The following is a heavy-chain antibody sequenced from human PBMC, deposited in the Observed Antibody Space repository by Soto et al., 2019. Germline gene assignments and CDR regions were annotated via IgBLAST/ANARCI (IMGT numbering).Heavy chain of an antibody. CDR1: GGSINSDY. J-gene: IGHJ4*02. D-gene: IGHD6-19*01. CDR3: ASIGGIPVADYYFPF. V-gene: IGHV4-59*01. Sequence: QVLLQESGPGLVKPSETLSLTCTVSGGSINSDYWGWIRRPPGRGLEFIGYISYSGGSNYSPSLKSRVTISVDTSNNHVSLNLTAVTAADTAVYYCASIGGIPVADYYFPFWGQGTLVTVSS. CDR2: ISYSGGS.